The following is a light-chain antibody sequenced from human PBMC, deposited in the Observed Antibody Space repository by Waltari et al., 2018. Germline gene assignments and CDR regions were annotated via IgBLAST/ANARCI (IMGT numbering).Light chain of an antibody. CDR3: QQRANWPPLT. Sequence: EIVLTQSPATLSLSPGERATLSCRASQSVSNFLAWYQQKHGPAPRLLIYHASNRATRIPALFSGRGSGTEFTLTIRSLEPGDSAVYYCQQRANWPPLTFGGGTMVEI. CDR2: HAS. J-gene: IGKJ4*01. CDR1: QSVSNF. V-gene: IGKV3-11*01.